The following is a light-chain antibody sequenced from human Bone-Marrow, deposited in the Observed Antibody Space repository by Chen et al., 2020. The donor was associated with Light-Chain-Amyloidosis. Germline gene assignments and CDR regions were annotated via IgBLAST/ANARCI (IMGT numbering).Light chain of an antibody. J-gene: IGLJ3*02. Sequence: SSELTQPPSVSVSSGQTARITCSGDALPKHYAYWYQQKPGQAPVLVICKDTERPSGIPERFSGSSSGTTVTLTISGVQAEDEADYYCQSADSSDLGVFGGGTKLTVL. V-gene: IGLV3-25*03. CDR1: ALPKHY. CDR2: KDT. CDR3: QSADSSDLGV.